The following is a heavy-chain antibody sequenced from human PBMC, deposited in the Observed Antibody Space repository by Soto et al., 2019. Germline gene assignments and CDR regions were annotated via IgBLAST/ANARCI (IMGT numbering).Heavy chain of an antibody. D-gene: IGHD6-19*01. CDR3: ARDLSCPDSPTYYSSGCSLNWFDP. V-gene: IGHV3-21*01. J-gene: IGHJ5*02. CDR2: ISSSSSYI. Sequence: GGSLRLSCAASGFTFSSYSMNWVRQAPGKGLEWVSSISSSSSYIYYADSVKGRFTISRDNAKNSLYLQMNSLRAEDTAVYYCARDLSCPDSPTYYSSGCSLNWFDPWGQGTLVTVSS. CDR1: GFTFSSYS.